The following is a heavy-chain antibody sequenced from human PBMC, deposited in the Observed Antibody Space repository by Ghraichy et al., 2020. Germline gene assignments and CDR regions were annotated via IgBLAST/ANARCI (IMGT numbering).Heavy chain of an antibody. CDR1: GFTFNTCP. Sequence: GGSLRLSCEPSGFTFNTCPMHWVRQAPGKWLEWVSIISCNGGRIYYADSVKGRFTISRNNAENSLYLQMNSLKDEDTALYYCVSRGGYYSAWHYLSQGTLVTVSS. CDR3: VSRGGYYSAWHY. D-gene: IGHD6-19*01. J-gene: IGHJ4*02. V-gene: IGHV3-48*02. CDR2: ISCNGGRI.